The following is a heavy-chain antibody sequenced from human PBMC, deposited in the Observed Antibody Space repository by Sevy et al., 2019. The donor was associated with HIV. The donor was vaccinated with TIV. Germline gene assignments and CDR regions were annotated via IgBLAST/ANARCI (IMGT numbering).Heavy chain of an antibody. V-gene: IGHV1-18*01. Sequence: ASVKVYCKASGYTFTSYGISWVRQAPGQGLEWMGWISAYNGNTNYAQKLQGRVTMTSDTSTSTAYMELRSLRSDDTAVYYCARYLLRSSTLGQTDYWGQGTLVTVSS. CDR1: GYTFTSYG. D-gene: IGHD3-3*01. J-gene: IGHJ4*02. CDR2: ISAYNGNT. CDR3: ARYLLRSSTLGQTDY.